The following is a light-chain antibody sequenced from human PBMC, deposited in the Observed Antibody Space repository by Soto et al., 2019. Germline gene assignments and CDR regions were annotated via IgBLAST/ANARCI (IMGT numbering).Light chain of an antibody. J-gene: IGKJ1*01. CDR1: QSISNW. CDR2: DVS. CDR3: QQYDSYSWT. V-gene: IGKV1-5*01. Sequence: DIQMTQSPSTLSASVGERVTITCRASQSISNWLAWYQQKPGKAPKLLIYDVSSLESGVPSRFSGSGSGTELILTISSLQPDEFATYYCQQYDSYSWTFGQGTKVEMK.